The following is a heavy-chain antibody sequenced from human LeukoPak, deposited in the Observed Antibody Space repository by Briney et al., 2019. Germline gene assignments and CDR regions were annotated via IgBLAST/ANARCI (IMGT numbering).Heavy chain of an antibody. D-gene: IGHD6-13*01. CDR1: GYTFTSYA. J-gene: IGHJ4*02. CDR3: ARGGAWSAAASFDY. CDR2: INAGNGNT. Sequence: ASVKASCKASGYTFTSYAMHWVRQAPGQRLEWMGWINAGNGNTKYSQKFQGRVTITRDTSASTAYMELSSLRSEDTAVYYCARGGAWSAAASFDYWGQGTLVTVSS. V-gene: IGHV1-3*01.